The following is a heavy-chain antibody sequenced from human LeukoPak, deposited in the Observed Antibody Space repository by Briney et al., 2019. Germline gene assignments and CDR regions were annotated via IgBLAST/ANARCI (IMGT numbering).Heavy chain of an antibody. CDR2: IIPIFGTA. V-gene: IGHV1-69*06. D-gene: IGHD3-10*01. CDR1: GGTFSSYA. CDR3: ARDVLWFGELRVYMDV. Sequence: SVKVSCKASGGTFSSYAISWVRQAPGQGLEWMGGIIPIFGTANYAQKFQGRVTITADKSTSTAYMELRSLRSDDTAVYYCARDVLWFGELRVYMDVWGKGTTVTISS. J-gene: IGHJ6*03.